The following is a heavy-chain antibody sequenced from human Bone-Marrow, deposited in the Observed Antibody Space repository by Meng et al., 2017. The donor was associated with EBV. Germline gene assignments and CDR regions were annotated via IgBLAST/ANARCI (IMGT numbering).Heavy chain of an antibody. CDR1: GASIDSSDW. D-gene: IGHD3-22*01. CDR3: ARGLGGHYPTMEY. Sequence: SVPGLGKPSGTRSPTCAVSGASIDSSDWWTWVRQAPGKGLEWIGEIHHSGTTNCNPSLESRVTISIDKSDNQFSLKLTSVTAADTAVYYCARGLGGHYPTMEYWGQGTLVTVSS. CDR2: IHHSGTT. J-gene: IGHJ4*02. V-gene: IGHV4-4*02.